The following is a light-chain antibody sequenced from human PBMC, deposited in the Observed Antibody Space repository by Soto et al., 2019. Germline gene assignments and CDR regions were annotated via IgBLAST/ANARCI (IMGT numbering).Light chain of an antibody. J-gene: IGKJ5*01. CDR3: QQYKSWPPIT. CDR2: GAS. V-gene: IGKV3-15*01. CDR1: QSVSSSY. Sequence: EIVLTQSPVTLSLSPGERATLSCRASQSVSSSYLALYQQKPGQAPSLLIYGASTRATGVPDRFSGTGSGTEFTLTISSLKSEDYAVYYCQQYKSWPPITFGQGTRLEIK.